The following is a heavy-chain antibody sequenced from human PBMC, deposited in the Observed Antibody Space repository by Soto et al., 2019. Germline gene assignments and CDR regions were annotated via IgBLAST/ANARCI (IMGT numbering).Heavy chain of an antibody. J-gene: IGHJ4*02. CDR1: GYGFANYW. D-gene: IGHD6-19*01. CDR2: IYPGDSDT. V-gene: IGHV5-51*01. CDR3: ARAPSHGWYQHFDY. Sequence: EVQLVQSGAEVKKPGESLKISCEASGYGFANYWIGWVRQMPGKGLEWMGIIYPGDSDTRYGPSFQGHVTISVDKSTTTAYLQWSSLEASDTAIYYCARAPSHGWYQHFDYWGQGTLVTVSS.